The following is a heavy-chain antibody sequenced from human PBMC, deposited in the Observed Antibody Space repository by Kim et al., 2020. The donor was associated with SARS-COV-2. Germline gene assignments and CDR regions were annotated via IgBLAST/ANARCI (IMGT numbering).Heavy chain of an antibody. D-gene: IGHD3-22*01. CDR3: ARRVIVVVISYDAFDI. Sequence: SLKSRVTISVDTSKNQFSLKLSSVTAADTAVYYCARRVIVVVISYDAFDIWGQGTMVTVSS. V-gene: IGHV4-39*01. J-gene: IGHJ3*02.